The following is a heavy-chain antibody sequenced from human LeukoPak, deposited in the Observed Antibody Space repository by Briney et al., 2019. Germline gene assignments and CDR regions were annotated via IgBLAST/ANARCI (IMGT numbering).Heavy chain of an antibody. D-gene: IGHD6-13*01. CDR1: GGSISSGGYY. V-gene: IGHV4-31*03. Sequence: SETLSLTCTVSGGSISSGGYYWSWIRQHPGKGLEWIGYIYYSGSTYYNPSPKSRVTISVDRSKNQFSLKLSSVTAADTAVYYCAREKQQLSTYFDYWGQGTLVTVSS. CDR2: IYYSGST. J-gene: IGHJ4*02. CDR3: AREKQQLSTYFDY.